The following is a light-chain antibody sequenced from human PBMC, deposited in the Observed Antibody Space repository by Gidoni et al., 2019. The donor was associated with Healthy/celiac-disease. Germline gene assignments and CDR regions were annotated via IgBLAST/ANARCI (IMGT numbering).Light chain of an antibody. CDR2: AAS. V-gene: IGKV1-27*01. Sequence: IQMTRSPSSLSASVGDRVTITCRASQVISNSLAWYQQKPGKVPKLLIYAASTLQSGVPSRFSGSGSGTDVTLTISILQPEDVATYYCQKYNSAPPTFGGGTKVEIK. CDR1: QVISNS. CDR3: QKYNSAPPT. J-gene: IGKJ4*01.